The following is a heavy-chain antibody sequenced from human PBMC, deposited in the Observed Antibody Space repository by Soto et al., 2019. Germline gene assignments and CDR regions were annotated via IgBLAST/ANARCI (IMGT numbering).Heavy chain of an antibody. CDR1: GFTFGYYA. Sequence: GGSLRLSCTASGFTFGYYAMSWVRQSPGKGLEWVGFIRSKAYGGTTEYAASVKGRFTISRDDSKSIAYLQMNSLKTEDTAVYYCTSSTWIQLWNYYYYGMDVWGQGTTVTVSS. CDR2: IRSKAYGGTT. J-gene: IGHJ6*02. D-gene: IGHD5-18*01. CDR3: TSSTWIQLWNYYYYGMDV. V-gene: IGHV3-49*04.